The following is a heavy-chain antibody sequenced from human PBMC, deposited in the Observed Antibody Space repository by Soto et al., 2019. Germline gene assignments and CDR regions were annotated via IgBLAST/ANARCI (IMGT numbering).Heavy chain of an antibody. V-gene: IGHV4-39*01. D-gene: IGHD3-3*01. CDR2: IYYSGST. Sequence: QLQLQESGPGLVKPSETLSLTCTVSGGSISSSRYRWGWVRQPPGKGLEWIGTIYYSGSTHYNPSLKSRVTISVDTSKSQFSLRLNSVTAADTAVYYCATVDGLGVVTPFMDYWGQGPRSPS. CDR1: GGSISSSRYR. J-gene: IGHJ6*02. CDR3: ATVDGLGVVTPFMDY.